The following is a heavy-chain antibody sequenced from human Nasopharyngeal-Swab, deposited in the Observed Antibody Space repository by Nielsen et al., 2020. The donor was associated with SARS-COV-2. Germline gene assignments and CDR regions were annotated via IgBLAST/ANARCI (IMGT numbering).Heavy chain of an antibody. V-gene: IGHV3-30-3*01. Sequence: GESLKISCSASGFTFRSYAMHCVRQAPGKGLEWVAVISYAGSNKYYADSVKGRFTISLHNSKNTLYLQMNSLRAGDTAVYYCARRNGYYYDSSGPGLDAFDIWGQGTMVTVSS. J-gene: IGHJ3*02. CDR2: ISYAGSNK. CDR1: GFTFRSYA. D-gene: IGHD3-22*01. CDR3: ARRNGYYYDSSGPGLDAFDI.